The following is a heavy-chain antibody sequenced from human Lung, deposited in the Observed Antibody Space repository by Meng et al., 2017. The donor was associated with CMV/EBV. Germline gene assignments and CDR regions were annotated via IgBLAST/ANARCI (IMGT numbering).Heavy chain of an antibody. J-gene: IGHJ5*01. V-gene: IGHV1-8*01. CDR2: MNPDSGDT. Sequence: ASXXVSXKASGYNFNNFDINWVRQAGGQGLEWVGWMNPDSGDTGYPQKFQGRVTITRDTSTNTAYIEMVSLTSEDTAIYYCARGLGEGCNSASCSSGKSDCLDSWGQGPLVPFSS. CDR1: GYNFNNFD. D-gene: IGHD2-2*01. CDR3: ARGLGEGCNSASCSSGKSDCLDS.